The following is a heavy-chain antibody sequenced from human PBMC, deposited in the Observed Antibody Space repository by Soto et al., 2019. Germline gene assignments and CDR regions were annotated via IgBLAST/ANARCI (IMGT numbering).Heavy chain of an antibody. V-gene: IGHV3-30*18. CDR1: GFTFSSYG. J-gene: IGHJ5*02. Sequence: QVQLVESGGGVVQPGRSLRLSCAASGFTFSSYGMHWVRQAPGKGLEWVAVMSYDGSNKYYADSVKGRFTISRDNSKNPLYLQMNSLRVEDTAVYYCAKVGSSWYEPWFDPWGQGTLVTVSS. CDR3: AKVGSSWYEPWFDP. D-gene: IGHD6-13*01. CDR2: MSYDGSNK.